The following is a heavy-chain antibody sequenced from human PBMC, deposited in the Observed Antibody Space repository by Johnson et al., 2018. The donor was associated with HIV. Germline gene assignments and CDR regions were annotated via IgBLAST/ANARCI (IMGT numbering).Heavy chain of an antibody. J-gene: IGHJ3*02. CDR1: GFTFSNSA. D-gene: IGHD5-24*01. CDR3: ARALEGDAFDI. Sequence: QVQLVESGGGVVQPGRALRLSCAASGFTFSNSAMHWVRQAPGKGLEWVAVISYDGDNVYYADSVKGRFTISRDNSKNTLYLQMNSLRAEDTAVYYCARALEGDAFDIWGQGTMVTVSS. V-gene: IGHV3-30-3*01. CDR2: ISYDGDNV.